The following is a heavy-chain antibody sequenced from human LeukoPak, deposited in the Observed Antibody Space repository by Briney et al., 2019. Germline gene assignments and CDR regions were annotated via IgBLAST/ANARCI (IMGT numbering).Heavy chain of an antibody. CDR2: INHSGST. CDR1: GGSFSGYY. Sequence: SETLSLTCAVYGGSFSGYYWSWVRQPPGKGLEWIGEINHSGSTNYNPSLKSRVTISVDTSKNQFSLKLSSVTAADTAVYYCARRKWGSSWSTWGQGTLVTVSS. J-gene: IGHJ5*02. CDR3: ARRKWGSSWST. D-gene: IGHD6-13*01. V-gene: IGHV4-34*01.